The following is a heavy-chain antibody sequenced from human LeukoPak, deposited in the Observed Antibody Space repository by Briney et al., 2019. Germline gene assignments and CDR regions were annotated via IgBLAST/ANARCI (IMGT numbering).Heavy chain of an antibody. J-gene: IGHJ4*02. CDR1: GGSIGSSSYY. CDR2: IYYSGST. CDR3: ARHFGRKYVIYDSSGFDY. Sequence: SETLSLTCTVSGGSIGSSSYYWGWIRQPPGKGLEWIGYIYYSGSTNYNPSPKSRVTISVDTSKNQFSLKLSSVTAADTAVYYCARHFGRKYVIYDSSGFDYWGQGTLVTVSS. V-gene: IGHV4-61*05. D-gene: IGHD3-22*01.